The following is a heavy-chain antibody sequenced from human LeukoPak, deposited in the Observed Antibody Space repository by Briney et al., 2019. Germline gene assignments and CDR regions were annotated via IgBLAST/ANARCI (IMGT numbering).Heavy chain of an antibody. CDR2: ITASSSYI. CDR1: GFSFSRSC. J-gene: IGHJ4*02. CDR3: AREYYYDEDAGNY. Sequence: PGGSLRLSCAASGFSFSRSCMGWVRQAPGKGLEWVSSITASSSYIYYADSVKGRFTISRDNVEKSVYLQMNSLRAEDTAVYYCAREYYYDEDAGNYWGQGTLVTVSS. V-gene: IGHV3-21*01. D-gene: IGHD3-22*01.